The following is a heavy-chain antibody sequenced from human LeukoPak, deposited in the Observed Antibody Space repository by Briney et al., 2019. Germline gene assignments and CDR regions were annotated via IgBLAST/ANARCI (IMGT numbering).Heavy chain of an antibody. J-gene: IGHJ4*02. CDR2: ITNSGGNT. V-gene: IGHV3-23*01. D-gene: IGHD2-15*01. CDR3: XKDSGGGVNTPINY. Sequence: PGGSLRLSCAASEFTFSNYAMSWVRQAPGKGLEWVSVITNSGGNTYYADSVKGRFTISRDNSKNTLHLQMNSLRGEDTAVYYCXKDSGGGVNTPINYWGQGTLVTVSS. CDR1: EFTFSNYA.